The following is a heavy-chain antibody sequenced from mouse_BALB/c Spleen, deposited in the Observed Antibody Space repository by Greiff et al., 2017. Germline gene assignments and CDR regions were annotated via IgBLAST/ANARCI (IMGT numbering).Heavy chain of an antibody. Sequence: QVQLQQSGAELVRPGTSVKVSCKASGYAFTNYLIEWVKQRPGQGLEWIGVINPGSGGTNYNEKFKGKATLTADKSSSTAYMQLSSLTSDDSAVYFCARGQLGLRAMDYWGQGTSVTVSS. CDR1: GYAFTNYL. CDR3: ARGQLGLRAMDY. V-gene: IGHV1-54*01. J-gene: IGHJ4*01. D-gene: IGHD3-2*01. CDR2: INPGSGGT.